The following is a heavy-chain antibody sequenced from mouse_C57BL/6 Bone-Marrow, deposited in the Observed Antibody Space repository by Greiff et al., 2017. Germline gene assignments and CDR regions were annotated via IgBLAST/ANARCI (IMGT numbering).Heavy chain of an antibody. CDR2: IDPSDSYT. J-gene: IGHJ3*01. CDR1: GYTFTSYW. D-gene: IGHD1-1*01. Sequence: QVQLQQPGAELVRPGPSVKLSCKASGYTFTSYWMHWVKQRPGQGLEWIGVIDPSDSYTNYNQKFKGKATLTVDTSSSTAYMQLSSLTSEDSAVYYCARVYGSSPAWLAYWGQGTLVTVSA. CDR3: ARVYGSSPAWLAY. V-gene: IGHV1-59*01.